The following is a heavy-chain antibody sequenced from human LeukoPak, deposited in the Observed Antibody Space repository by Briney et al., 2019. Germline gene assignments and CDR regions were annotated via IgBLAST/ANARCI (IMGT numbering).Heavy chain of an antibody. CDR2: IYPGDSDT. V-gene: IGHV5-51*01. CDR3: ARGRVEYQLLFSWFDP. D-gene: IGHD2-2*01. CDR1: GYSFTSYW. J-gene: IGHJ5*02. Sequence: GESLKIFCKGSGYSFTSYWIGWVRQMPGKGLEWMGIIYPGDSDTRYSPSFQGQVTISADKSISTAYLQWSSLKASDTAMYYCARGRVEYQLLFSWFDPWGQGTLVTVSS.